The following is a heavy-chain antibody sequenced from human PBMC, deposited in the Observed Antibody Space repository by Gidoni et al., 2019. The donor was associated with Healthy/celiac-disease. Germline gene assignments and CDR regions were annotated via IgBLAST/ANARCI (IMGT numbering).Heavy chain of an antibody. CDR3: ARDISLVVVPGYFDY. V-gene: IGHV3-33*01. CDR1: GFTFSRYG. D-gene: IGHD2-2*01. J-gene: IGHJ4*02. Sequence: QVQLVESGGGVVQPGRSLRLSCAASGFTFSRYGMHWVRQAPGKGLEWVAVIWYDGSNKYYADSVKGRFTISRDNSKNTLYLQMNSLRAEDTAVYYCARDISLVVVPGYFDYWGQGTLVTVSS. CDR2: IWYDGSNK.